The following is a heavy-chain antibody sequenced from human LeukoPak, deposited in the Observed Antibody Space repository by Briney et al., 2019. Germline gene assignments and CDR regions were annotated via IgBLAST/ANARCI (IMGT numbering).Heavy chain of an antibody. V-gene: IGHV4-59*01. J-gene: IGHJ6*02. CDR2: IYYSGST. D-gene: IGHD3-3*01. Sequence: PSETLSLTCAVYGGSFSGYYWSWIRQPPGKGLEWIGYIYYSGSTNYNPSLKSRVTISVDTSKNQFSLKLNSVTAADTAVYYCARDYDFYGMDVWGQGTTVTVSS. CDR1: GGSFSGYY. CDR3: ARDYDFYGMDV.